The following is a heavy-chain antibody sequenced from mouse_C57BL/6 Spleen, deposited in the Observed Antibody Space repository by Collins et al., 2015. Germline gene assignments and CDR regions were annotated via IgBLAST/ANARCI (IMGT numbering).Heavy chain of an antibody. J-gene: IGHJ2*01. CDR1: GFTFSSYA. CDR3: ARRGATMITQDYFDY. Sequence: EVKLVESGGGLVKPGGSLKLSCAASGFTFSSYAMSWVRQTPEKRLEWVASISSGGSTYYPDSVKGRFTISRDNARNILYLQMSSLRSEDTAMYYCARRGATMITQDYFDYWGQGTTLTVSS. V-gene: IGHV5-6-5*01. CDR2: ISSGGST. D-gene: IGHD2-4*01.